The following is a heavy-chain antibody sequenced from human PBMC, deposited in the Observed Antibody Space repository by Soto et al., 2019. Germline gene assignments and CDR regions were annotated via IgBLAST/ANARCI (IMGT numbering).Heavy chain of an antibody. Sequence: SETLSLTCTVSGGSISSSSYYWGWIRQPPGKGLEWIGSIYYSGSTYYNPSLKSRVTISVDTSKNQFSLKLSSVTAADTAVYYCAIITMVRGGFYWGQGTLVTVSS. J-gene: IGHJ4*02. CDR3: AIITMVRGGFY. D-gene: IGHD3-10*01. V-gene: IGHV4-39*01. CDR2: IYYSGST. CDR1: GGSISSSSYY.